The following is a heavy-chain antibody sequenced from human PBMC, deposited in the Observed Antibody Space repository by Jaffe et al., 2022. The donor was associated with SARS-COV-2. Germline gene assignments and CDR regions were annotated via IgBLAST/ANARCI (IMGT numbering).Heavy chain of an antibody. CDR1: GYTFTGYY. Sequence: QVQLVQSGAEVKKPGASVKVSCKASGYTFTGYYMHWVRQAPGQGLEWMGWINPNSGGTNYAQKFQGRVTMTRDTSISTAYMELSRLRSDDTAVYYCARDQYSSSWYKGGFDPWGQGTLVTVSS. V-gene: IGHV1-2*02. J-gene: IGHJ5*02. CDR2: INPNSGGT. D-gene: IGHD6-13*01. CDR3: ARDQYSSSWYKGGFDP.